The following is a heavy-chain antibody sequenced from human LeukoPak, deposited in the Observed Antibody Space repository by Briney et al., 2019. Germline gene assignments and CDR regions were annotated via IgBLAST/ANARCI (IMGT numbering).Heavy chain of an antibody. CDR2: IKSNTGGI. CDR3: ARDPVDGYGHLDY. V-gene: IGHV1-2*02. J-gene: IGHJ4*02. Sequence: ASVKVSCEASGYTLTDHHIHWVRQAPGQGLEWVGWIKSNTGGIKYAQEFQGRVTMTRDASSRTAYMELSSLRFDDTATYYCARDPVDGYGHLDYWGQGILVTVSS. D-gene: IGHD5-24*01. CDR1: GYTLTDHH.